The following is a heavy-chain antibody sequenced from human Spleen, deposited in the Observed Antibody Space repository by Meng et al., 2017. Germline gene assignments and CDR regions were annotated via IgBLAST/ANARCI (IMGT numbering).Heavy chain of an antibody. J-gene: IGHJ5*02. CDR1: GGSISSSSSY. V-gene: IGHV4-39*02. Sequence: QLQLQESVPGRVKPSETLSLTCTVPGGSISSSSSYWGWFRQPPGLGLEWIGSTYHSEGSSYNPSLKSRVTISLDTSKNHFSLRLSSVTAADTAVYFCATHLRSPGYGSASWGQGTLVTVSS. CDR3: ATHLRSPGYGSAS. D-gene: IGHD2-15*01. CDR2: TYHSEGS.